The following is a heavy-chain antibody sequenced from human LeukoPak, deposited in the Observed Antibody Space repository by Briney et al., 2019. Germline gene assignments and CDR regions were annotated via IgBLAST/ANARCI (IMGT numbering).Heavy chain of an antibody. D-gene: IGHD3-22*01. CDR2: ISGSGGST. CDR3: AKIVVVPYFDY. V-gene: IGHV3-23*01. J-gene: IGHJ4*02. CDR1: GFTFSSYA. Sequence: GGSLRLSCATSGFTFSSYAMNWVRQAPGKGLEWVSAISGSGGSTYYADSVKGRFTISRDNSKNTLYLQMNSLRAEDTAVYYCAKIVVVPYFDYWGQGTLVTVSS.